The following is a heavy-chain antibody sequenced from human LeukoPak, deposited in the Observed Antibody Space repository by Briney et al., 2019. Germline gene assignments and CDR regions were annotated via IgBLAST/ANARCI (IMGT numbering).Heavy chain of an antibody. D-gene: IGHD1-14*01. V-gene: IGHV7-4-1*02. CDR1: GYTFTNFA. CDR2: IDTNTGIP. Sequence: ASVKVSCKASGYTFTNFALNWVRQAPGQGLEWMGWIDTNTGIPTYAQGFTGRFVFSLDTSVSTVYLQISSLQADDAAVYYCARDPGSQRVNRLARRGDYWGQGTLVTVSS. CDR3: ARDPGSQRVNRLARRGDY. J-gene: IGHJ4*02.